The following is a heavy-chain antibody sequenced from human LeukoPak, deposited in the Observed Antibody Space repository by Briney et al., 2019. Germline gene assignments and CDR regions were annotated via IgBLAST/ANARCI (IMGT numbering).Heavy chain of an antibody. CDR1: GFTFSSHW. CDR3: ARDPTTYNYMDV. Sequence: GGSLRLSCAASGFTFSSHWMHWVRQAPGKGLEWVSRINSDGSSRSFADSVRGRVTISRDNAKNTLYLQMNSLRAEDTAVYYCARDPTTYNYMDVWGKGTTVTVSS. J-gene: IGHJ6*03. CDR2: INSDGSSR. D-gene: IGHD4-11*01. V-gene: IGHV3-74*01.